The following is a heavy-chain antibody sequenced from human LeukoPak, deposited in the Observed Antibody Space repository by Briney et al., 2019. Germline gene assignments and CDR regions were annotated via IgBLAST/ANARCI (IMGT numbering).Heavy chain of an antibody. J-gene: IGHJ3*02. V-gene: IGHV4-39*07. Sequence: SSETLSLTCAVSGGSISSGGYSWSWIRQPPGKGLEWIGSIYHSGSTYYNPSLKSRVTISVDTSKNQFSLKLSSVTAADTAVYYCARGVRDYGSGSYLPFDIWGQGTMVTVSS. CDR2: IYHSGST. D-gene: IGHD3-10*01. CDR3: ARGVRDYGSGSYLPFDI. CDR1: GGSISSGGYS.